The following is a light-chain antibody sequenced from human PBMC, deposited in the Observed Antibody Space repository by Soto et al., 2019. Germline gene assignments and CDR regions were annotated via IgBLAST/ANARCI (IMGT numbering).Light chain of an antibody. V-gene: IGKV3-20*01. CDR3: QQYGSSPGT. CDR2: GAS. CDR1: QSVRSSH. Sequence: EVVFVEFRGTLSLSPRERSTLSCRASQSVRSSHLAWYQQKRGQAPRILFYGASTRATGIPDRFSGSGSGTELTLTIRRLEPEDFTVYYCQQYGSSPGTFGQGSKVDI. J-gene: IGKJ1*01.